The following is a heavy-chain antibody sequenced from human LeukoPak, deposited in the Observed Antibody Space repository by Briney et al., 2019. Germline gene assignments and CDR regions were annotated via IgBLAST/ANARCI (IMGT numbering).Heavy chain of an antibody. V-gene: IGHV4-34*01. D-gene: IGHD5-24*01. Sequence: SETLSLTCAVYGGSFSGYYWSWIRQPPGKGLEWIGEINHSGSTNYNPSLKSRVTISVDTSKNQSSLTLISVTAADTAVYYCARAPFSRHGYNHNQKHCDYWGQGTLVTVSS. CDR2: INHSGST. CDR1: GGSFSGYY. CDR3: ARAPFSRHGYNHNQKHCDY. J-gene: IGHJ4*02.